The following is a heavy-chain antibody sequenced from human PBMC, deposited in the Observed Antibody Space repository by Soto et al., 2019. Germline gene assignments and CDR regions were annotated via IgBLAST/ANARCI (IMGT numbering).Heavy chain of an antibody. CDR1: GYTFTSYY. J-gene: IGHJ4*02. Sequence: QVQLVQSGAEVKKPGASVKVSCKASGYTFTSYYMHWVRQAPGQGLEWMGIINPSGGSTSYAQKFQGRVTMTRDTSTSTVYMELSSLRPEDTAVYYCARVSEVGDYFDYWGQGTLVTVSS. D-gene: IGHD3-16*01. CDR2: INPSGGST. CDR3: ARVSEVGDYFDY. V-gene: IGHV1-46*01.